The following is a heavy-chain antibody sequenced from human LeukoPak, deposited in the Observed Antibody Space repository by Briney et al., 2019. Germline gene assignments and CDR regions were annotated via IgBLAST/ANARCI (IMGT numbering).Heavy chain of an antibody. V-gene: IGHV1-18*01. CDR2: ISAYNGNT. CDR1: GYTFISYG. Sequence: ASVKVSCKASGYTFISYGISGVRQAPGQGLEWMGWISAYNGNTNYAQKLQGRVTMTTDTSTSTAYMELRSLRSDDTAVYYCAKFRSLGYCSGGTCNSFFDYWGQGTLVTVSS. J-gene: IGHJ4*02. CDR3: AKFRSLGYCSGGTCNSFFDY. D-gene: IGHD2-15*01.